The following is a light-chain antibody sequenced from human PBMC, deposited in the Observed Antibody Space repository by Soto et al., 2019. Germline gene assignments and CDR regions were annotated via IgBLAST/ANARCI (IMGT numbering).Light chain of an antibody. Sequence: EIVLTQSPGTLSLSPGERATLSCRASQSVTSNFLAWYQQNPGQAPRLLIYGTSSRASGIPDRFSGSGSGTDFTLTINRLEPKDFAVYYCQQYSSSSLTFGGGTKVEIK. J-gene: IGKJ4*01. V-gene: IGKV3-20*01. CDR2: GTS. CDR3: QQYSSSSLT. CDR1: QSVTSNF.